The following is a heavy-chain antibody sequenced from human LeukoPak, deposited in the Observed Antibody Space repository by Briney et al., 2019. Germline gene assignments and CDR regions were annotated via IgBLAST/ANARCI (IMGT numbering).Heavy chain of an antibody. D-gene: IGHD4-11*01. CDR3: ARGLRLHQENWFDP. J-gene: IGHJ5*02. Sequence: SETLSLTCTVSGGSISSYYWGWVRQPPGKGLEWIGSIYYSGSTYYNPSLKSRVTVSVDTSKNQFSLKLSSVTAADTAVYYCARGLRLHQENWFDPWGQGTLVTVSS. CDR1: GGSISSYY. V-gene: IGHV4-39*07. CDR2: IYYSGST.